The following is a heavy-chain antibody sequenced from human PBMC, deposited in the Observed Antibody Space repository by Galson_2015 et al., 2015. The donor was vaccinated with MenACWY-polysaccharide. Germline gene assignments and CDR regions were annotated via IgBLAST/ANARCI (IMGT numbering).Heavy chain of an antibody. J-gene: IGHJ4*02. Sequence: SLRLSCAASGFTFSSYAMRWVRQAPEKGLEWVSDISGGGDSTNYADSVKGRFTISRDNSKNTLYLQMNNLRAEDTAVYHCAKDHRYSSPWHATEYWGQGTLVTVSS. D-gene: IGHD3-16*02. CDR2: ISGGGDST. V-gene: IGHV3-23*01. CDR1: GFTFSSYA. CDR3: AKDHRYSSPWHATEY.